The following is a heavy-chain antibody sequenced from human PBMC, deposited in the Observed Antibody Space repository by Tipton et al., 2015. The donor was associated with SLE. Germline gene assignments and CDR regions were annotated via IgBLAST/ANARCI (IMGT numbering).Heavy chain of an antibody. J-gene: IGHJ5*01. D-gene: IGHD3-10*01. Sequence: TLSLTCTVSGDSISSNNYYWTWIRQPAGKRLEWIGRVYGGGTPDYNPSFKSRVTISVGTSTNHFSLKLTSVTAADTAVYYCARGTWFGDLRYNWVDSWGQGTLVTVSS. CDR3: ARGTWFGDLRYNWVDS. CDR1: GDSISSNNYY. CDR2: VYGGGTP. V-gene: IGHV4-61*02.